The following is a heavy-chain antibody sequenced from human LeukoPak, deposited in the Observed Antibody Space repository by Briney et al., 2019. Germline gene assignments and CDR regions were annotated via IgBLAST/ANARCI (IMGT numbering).Heavy chain of an antibody. CDR3: VRGGEIGFDS. CDR2: IGTGGNT. Sequence: GGSLLLSCAASGFTFSRYDMHCVRQATGKGLEWISSIGTGGNTYYIGSVKGRFTISRENAKSSLYLQMNSLRAGDTAVYYCVRGGEIGFDSWGQGTLVTVSS. D-gene: IGHD3-16*01. V-gene: IGHV3-13*04. CDR1: GFTFSRYD. J-gene: IGHJ5*01.